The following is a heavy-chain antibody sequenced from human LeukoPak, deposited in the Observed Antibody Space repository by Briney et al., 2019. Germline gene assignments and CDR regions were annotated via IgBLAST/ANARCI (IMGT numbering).Heavy chain of an antibody. V-gene: IGHV3-9*01. D-gene: IGHD1-1*01. CDR2: ISWNSAGI. Sequence: GRSLRLSCAASGFTFGDYAMHWVRQAPGKGLEWVSGISWNSAGIGYADSVKGRFTISRDYSKNTLYLQMDSLRAEDAAVYYCARSILGTTYLAYWGQGALVSVSS. CDR3: ARSILGTTYLAY. CDR1: GFTFGDYA. J-gene: IGHJ4*02.